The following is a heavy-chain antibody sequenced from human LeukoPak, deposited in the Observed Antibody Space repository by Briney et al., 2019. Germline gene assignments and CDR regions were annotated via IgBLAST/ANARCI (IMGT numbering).Heavy chain of an antibody. J-gene: IGHJ5*02. CDR1: GYSFTSYW. CDR2: IYPGYSNT. D-gene: IGHD3-10*01. CDR3: AKGGSGSYLWFDP. V-gene: IGHV5-51*01. Sequence: GESLKISCKGSGYSFTSYWIGWVRHMPGKGLEWMEIIYPGYSNTRYNPSFQGQVTISADKSTSTAYLQWSSLKASDTAMYYCAKGGSGSYLWFDPWGQGTLVTVSS.